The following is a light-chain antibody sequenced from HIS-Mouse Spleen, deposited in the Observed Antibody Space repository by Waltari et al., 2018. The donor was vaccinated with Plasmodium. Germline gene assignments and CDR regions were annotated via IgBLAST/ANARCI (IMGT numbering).Light chain of an antibody. Sequence: SYELPQPPSVSVSPGQTARLPCPGDTLPKKYSFWYQQKSGQAPVLVIYEDSKRPSGIPERFSGSSSGTMATLTISGAQVEDEADYYCYSTDSSGNHRVFGGGTKLTVL. CDR1: TLPKKY. J-gene: IGLJ3*02. CDR3: YSTDSSGNHRV. CDR2: EDS. V-gene: IGLV3-10*01.